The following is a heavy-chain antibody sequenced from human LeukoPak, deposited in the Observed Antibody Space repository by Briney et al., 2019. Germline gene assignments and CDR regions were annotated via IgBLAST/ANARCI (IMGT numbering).Heavy chain of an antibody. CDR3: ARALSYGFWSYGMDV. CDR2: IYYSGST. D-gene: IGHD5-18*01. J-gene: IGHJ6*02. V-gene: IGHV4-59*01. CDR1: GFTLSSDW. Sequence: GSLRLSCVVSGFTLSSDWMSWIRQPPGKGLEWIGYIYYSGSTNYNPSLKSRVTISVDTSKNQFSLKLSSVTTADTAVYYCARALSYGFWSYGMDVWGQGTTVTVSS.